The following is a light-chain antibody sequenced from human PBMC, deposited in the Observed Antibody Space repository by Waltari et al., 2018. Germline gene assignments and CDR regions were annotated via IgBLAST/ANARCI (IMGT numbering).Light chain of an antibody. CDR3: QQYGTSPRS. CDR2: GSS. Sequence: ETVLTQSPGTLSLSPGDRATLSCRASLTVSSFYLAWYQQKPGQPPRLLIYGSSRRATGIPDRFSGSESGTDFTLTISRLEPEDFAVYYCQQYGTSPRSFGGGTRVEIK. V-gene: IGKV3-20*01. CDR1: LTVSSFY. J-gene: IGKJ4*01.